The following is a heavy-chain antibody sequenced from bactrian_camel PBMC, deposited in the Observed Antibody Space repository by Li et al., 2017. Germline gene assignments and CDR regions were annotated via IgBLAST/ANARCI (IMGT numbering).Heavy chain of an antibody. CDR3: VTDQGAWSVFDFAY. J-gene: IGHJ6*01. Sequence: QLVESGGGLVQPGGSLRLSCAASGFTFSDYWLYWVRQAPGKGLEWVSTVNRAGITTYYGDSVKGRLICSRDNAKSTVYLQMDSLKPEDTAVYYCVTDQGAWSVFDFAYWSQGTQVTVS. D-gene: IGHD8*01. V-gene: IGHV3S25*01. CDR1: GFTFSDYW. CDR2: VNRAGITT.